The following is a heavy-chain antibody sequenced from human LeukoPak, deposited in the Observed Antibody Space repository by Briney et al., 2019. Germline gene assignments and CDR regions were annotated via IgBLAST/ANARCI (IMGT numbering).Heavy chain of an antibody. D-gene: IGHD2-15*01. J-gene: IGHJ6*02. CDR3: AKDSGVAATGYGMDV. CDR2: ISWNSGGI. V-gene: IGHV3-9*01. Sequence: PGGSLRLSCAASGFTFDDYAMHWVRQAPGKGLEWVSGISWNSGGIAYADSVKGRFTISRDNARNYLYLQMNSLRAEDTALYYCAKDSGVAATGYGMDVWGQGTTVTVSS. CDR1: GFTFDDYA.